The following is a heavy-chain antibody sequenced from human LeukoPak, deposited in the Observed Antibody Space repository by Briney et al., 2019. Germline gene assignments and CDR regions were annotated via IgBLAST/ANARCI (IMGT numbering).Heavy chain of an antibody. D-gene: IGHD6-13*01. Sequence: GGSLRLSCAASGFTFSSYGMHWVRQAPGKGLEWVAVISYDGSNKYYADSVKGRFTISRDNSKNTLYLQMNSLRAEDTAVYYCARIPMAAGAYYFDYWGQGTLVSVSS. CDR3: ARIPMAAGAYYFDY. V-gene: IGHV3-30*03. J-gene: IGHJ4*02. CDR1: GFTFSSYG. CDR2: ISYDGSNK.